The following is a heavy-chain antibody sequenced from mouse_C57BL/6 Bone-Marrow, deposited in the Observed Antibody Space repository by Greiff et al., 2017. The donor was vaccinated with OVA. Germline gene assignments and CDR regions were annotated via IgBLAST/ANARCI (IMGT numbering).Heavy chain of an antibody. CDR1: GYTFTDYN. CDR2: INPNNGGT. V-gene: IGHV1-18*01. CDR3: ASLAY. J-gene: IGHJ3*01. Sequence: EVQRVESGPELVKPGASVKIPCKASGYTFTDYNMDWVKQSHGKSLEWIGDINPNNGGTIYNQKFKGKATLTVDKSSSTAYMELRSLTSEDSAVYYCASLAYWGQGTLVTVSA.